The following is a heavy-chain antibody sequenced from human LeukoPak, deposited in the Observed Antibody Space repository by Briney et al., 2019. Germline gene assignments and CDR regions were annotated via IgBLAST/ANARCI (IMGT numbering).Heavy chain of an antibody. V-gene: IGHV1-69*13. J-gene: IGHJ4*02. CDR1: GGTFSSYA. CDR2: IIPIFGTA. CDR3: ARGRYGSGPAVDYFDY. D-gene: IGHD3-16*01. Sequence: ASVKVSCKASGGTFSSYAISWVRQAPGQGLEWMGGIIPIFGTANYAQKFQGRVTITADESTSTAYMELSSLRSEDTAVYYCARGRYGSGPAVDYFDYWGQGTLVTVSS.